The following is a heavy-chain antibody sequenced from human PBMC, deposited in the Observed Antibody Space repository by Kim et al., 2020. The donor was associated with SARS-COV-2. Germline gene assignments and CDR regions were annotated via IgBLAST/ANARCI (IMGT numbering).Heavy chain of an antibody. CDR2: INPNSGGT. CDR3: ARDVPPYSSGWEASRDY. V-gene: IGHV1-2*02. D-gene: IGHD6-19*01. J-gene: IGHJ4*02. CDR1: GYTFTGYY. Sequence: ASVKVSCKASGYTFTGYYMHWVRQAPGQGLEWMGWINPNSGGTNYAQKFQGRVTMTRDTSISTAYMELSRLRSDDTAVYYCARDVPPYSSGWEASRDYWGQGTMVTVSS.